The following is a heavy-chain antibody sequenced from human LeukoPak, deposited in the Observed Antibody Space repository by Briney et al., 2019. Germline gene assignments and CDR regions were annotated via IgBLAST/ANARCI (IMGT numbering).Heavy chain of an antibody. CDR3: ARDRLVGATLDAFDI. CDR1: GGTFSSYA. Sequence: SVKVSCKASGGTFSSYAISWVRQAPGQGLEWMGRIIPILGIANYAQKFQGRVTITADKSTSTAYMELSSLRSEGTAVYYCARDRLVGATLDAFDIWGQGTMVTVSS. CDR2: IIPILGIA. J-gene: IGHJ3*02. V-gene: IGHV1-69*04. D-gene: IGHD1-26*01.